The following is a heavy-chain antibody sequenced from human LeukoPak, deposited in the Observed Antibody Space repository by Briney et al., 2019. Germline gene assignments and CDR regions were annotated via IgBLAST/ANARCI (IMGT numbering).Heavy chain of an antibody. J-gene: IGHJ4*02. Sequence: PSETLSLTCTVSGGSISSGSYYWSWIRQPAGKGLEWIGRIYTSGSTNYNPSLKSRVTISVDTSKNQFSLKLSSVTAADTAVYYCARGTAYYYDSRQSYFDYWGQGTLVTVSS. V-gene: IGHV4-61*02. D-gene: IGHD3-22*01. CDR3: ARGTAYYYDSRQSYFDY. CDR1: GGSISSGSYY. CDR2: IYTSGST.